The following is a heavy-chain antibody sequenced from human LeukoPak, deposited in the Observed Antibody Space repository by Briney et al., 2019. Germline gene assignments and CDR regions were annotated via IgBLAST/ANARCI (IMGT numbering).Heavy chain of an antibody. V-gene: IGHV1-69*01. J-gene: IGHJ4*02. CDR3: ARGRSRYYGSGSFDY. CDR2: IIPIFGTA. Sequence: SVKVSCKASGGTFSSYAISWVRQAPGQGLEWMGGIIPIFGTANYAQKFQGRVTITADESTSTAYMELSSLRSEDTAVYYCARGRSRYYGSGSFDYWGQGTLVTVSS. D-gene: IGHD3-10*01. CDR1: GGTFSSYA.